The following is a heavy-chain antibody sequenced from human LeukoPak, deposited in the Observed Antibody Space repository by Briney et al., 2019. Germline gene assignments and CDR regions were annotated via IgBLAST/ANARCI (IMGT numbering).Heavy chain of an antibody. D-gene: IGHD3-10*01. V-gene: IGHV3-30*04. CDR2: ISYDGSNK. J-gene: IGHJ4*02. Sequence: GGSLRLSCAASGFTFSSYAMHWVRQAPGKGLEWVAVISYDGSNKYYADSVKGRFTISRDNSKNTLYLQMNSLRAVDTAVYYCARGLYYYGSGSRMPFDYWGQGTLVTVSS. CDR1: GFTFSSYA. CDR3: ARGLYYYGSGSRMPFDY.